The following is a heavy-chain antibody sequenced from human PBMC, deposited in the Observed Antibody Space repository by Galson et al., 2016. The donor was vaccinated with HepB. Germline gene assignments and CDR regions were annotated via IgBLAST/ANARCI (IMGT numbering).Heavy chain of an antibody. J-gene: IGHJ3*02. CDR3: ARAGSLGLDITRYRAYDI. D-gene: IGHD3/OR15-3a*01. Sequence: SLRLSCAASEFTFSDYWMKWVRQAPGRGPEWVANIKGDGSEINYVDSVKGRFTISRDNAKNSLYLQMNSLRVEDTAVYYCARAGSLGLDITRYRAYDIWGQGTMVTVSS. V-gene: IGHV3-7*01. CDR2: IKGDGSEI. CDR1: EFTFSDYW.